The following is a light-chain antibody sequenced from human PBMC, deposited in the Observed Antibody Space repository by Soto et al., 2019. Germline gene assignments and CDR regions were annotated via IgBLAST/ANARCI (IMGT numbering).Light chain of an antibody. V-gene: IGLV2-14*01. CDR2: DVR. CDR3: CSYTTSNTRQIV. CDR1: SNDVGGYNY. J-gene: IGLJ1*01. Sequence: QSVLTQPASVSGSPGQSITISCTGTSNDVGGYNYVSWYQQHPGKAPKFMIYDVRNRPSGVSNRFSGSKSGNTASLTISGLQAEDEADYYCCSYTTSNTRQIVFGTGTKLTVL.